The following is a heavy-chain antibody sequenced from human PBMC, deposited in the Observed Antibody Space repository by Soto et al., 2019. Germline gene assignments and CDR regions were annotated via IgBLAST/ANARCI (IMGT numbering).Heavy chain of an antibody. CDR2: IYPGDSDT. J-gene: IGHJ4*02. D-gene: IGHD1-26*01. Sequence: EVVLVQSGPEVKKPGESLKISCKGSGYTFDTCWIVWVRQVPGKGLEWMGTIYPGDSDTRYSPSFQGQVTISADKSSTTVFLQWDILKASYTATYYCASLGKWEPRDYLDYWGQGTLVTVSS. CDR3: ASLGKWEPRDYLDY. V-gene: IGHV5-51*03. CDR1: GYTFDTCW.